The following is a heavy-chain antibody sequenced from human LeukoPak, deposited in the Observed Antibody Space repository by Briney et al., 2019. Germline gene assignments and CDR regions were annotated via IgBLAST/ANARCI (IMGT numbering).Heavy chain of an antibody. J-gene: IGHJ5*02. Sequence: SETLSLTCTVSGGSISSGSYYWSWIRQPAGKGLEWIGRIYTSGSTNYNPSLKSRVTISVDTSKNQFSLKLSSVTAADTAVYYCARGYADFWSGYFQNWFDPWGQGTLVTVSS. CDR1: GGSISSGSYY. D-gene: IGHD3-3*01. V-gene: IGHV4-61*02. CDR2: IYTSGST. CDR3: ARGYADFWSGYFQNWFDP.